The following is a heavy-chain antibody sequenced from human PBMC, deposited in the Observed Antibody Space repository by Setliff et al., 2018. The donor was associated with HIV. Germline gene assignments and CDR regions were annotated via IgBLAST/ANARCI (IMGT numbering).Heavy chain of an antibody. J-gene: IGHJ6*03. CDR3: ARHRQGLTGSTPGYYMDV. D-gene: IGHD1-7*01. CDR1: GGSFSNSYYF. CDR2: ISYSGST. V-gene: IGHV4-39*01. Sequence: PSETLSLTCNVSGGSFSNSYYFWGWIRQPPGKGLEWIGSISYSGSTCYNPSLKSRVTMSVDTSKNQFSLKLSSVTAADTAVYYCARHRQGLTGSTPGYYMDVWGKGTTVTVSS.